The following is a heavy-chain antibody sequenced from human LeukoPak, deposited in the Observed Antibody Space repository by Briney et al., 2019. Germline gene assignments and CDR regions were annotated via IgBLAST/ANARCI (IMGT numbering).Heavy chain of an antibody. CDR1: GFSFSTYG. CDR2: IRDDGTDK. CDR3: LATAGVFAY. V-gene: IGHV3-30*02. D-gene: IGHD2-15*01. J-gene: IGHJ4*02. Sequence: GALRLSCAASGFSFSTYGMHWVRQAPGKGLQWLAFIRDDGTDKYYADSVKGRFSISRDNSKNTLYLQMNRLRPEDTAVYYCLATAGVFAYWGQGTLVAVSS.